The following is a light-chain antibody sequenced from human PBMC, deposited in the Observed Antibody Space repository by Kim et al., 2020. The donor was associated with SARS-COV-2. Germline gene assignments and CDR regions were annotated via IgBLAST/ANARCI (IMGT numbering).Light chain of an antibody. V-gene: IGLV3-19*01. CDR1: SLRSYY. Sequence: SSELTQDPAVSVALRQTVRITCQGDSLRSYYATWYQQKPGQAPILVIYGKNNRPSGIPDRFSGSSSGNTASLTITGTQAGDEADYYCNSRDSNNNVLFGGGTRLTVL. J-gene: IGLJ2*01. CDR2: GKN. CDR3: NSRDSNNNVL.